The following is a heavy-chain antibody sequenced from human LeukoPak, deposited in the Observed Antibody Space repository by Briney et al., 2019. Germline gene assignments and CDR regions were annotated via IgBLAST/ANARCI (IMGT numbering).Heavy chain of an antibody. CDR1: GFAFSTYG. Sequence: PGGSLRLSCAASGFAFSTYGMSWVRQAPGKGLEWVSLINYNAATTYYADSVKGRFTISRDNTKKTLYLQMSNLRAEDTAVYYCVRDLILVWTPGDDFDFWGQGTLVIVSS. D-gene: IGHD3-16*01. V-gene: IGHV3-23*01. CDR2: INYNAATT. CDR3: VRDLILVWTPGDDFDF. J-gene: IGHJ4*02.